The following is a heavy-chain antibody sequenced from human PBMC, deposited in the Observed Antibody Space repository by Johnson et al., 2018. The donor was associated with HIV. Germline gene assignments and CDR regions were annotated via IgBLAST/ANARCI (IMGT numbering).Heavy chain of an antibody. V-gene: IGHV3-7*01. CDR3: AREYYGSGSDAFDI. J-gene: IGHJ3*02. CDR2: IKQDGNEK. Sequence: EVQLVESGGGLVQPGGSLRLSCAASGFTFSSYWMSWVRQAPGKGLEWVANIKQDGNEKYYVDSVKGRFTISRDNAKNSLYLQMNSLRAEDTAVYYCAREYYGSGSDAFDIWGQGTMVTVSS. D-gene: IGHD3-10*01. CDR1: GFTFSSYW.